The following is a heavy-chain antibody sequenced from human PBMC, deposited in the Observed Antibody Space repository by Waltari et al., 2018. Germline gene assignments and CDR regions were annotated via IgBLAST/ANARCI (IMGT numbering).Heavy chain of an antibody. J-gene: IGHJ4*02. Sequence: QLQLQESGPGLVKPSETLSLTCTVSGCSISSSSYYWGWIRQPPGKGLEWIGSIYYSGSTYHNPSLKRRVTTSVDTSTNQFSLKRRSVTAADTAVYYCARDTMTTVYWGQGTLVTVSS. V-gene: IGHV4-39*07. CDR2: IYYSGST. CDR3: ARDTMTTVY. CDR1: GCSISSSSYY. D-gene: IGHD4-17*01.